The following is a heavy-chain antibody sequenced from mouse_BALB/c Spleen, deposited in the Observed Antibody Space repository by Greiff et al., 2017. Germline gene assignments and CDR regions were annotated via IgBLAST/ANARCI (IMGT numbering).Heavy chain of an antibody. CDR3: ARRGYGYGESWFAY. V-gene: IGHV1S81*02. CDR2: INPSNGRT. J-gene: IGHJ3*01. CDR1: GYTFTSYW. D-gene: IGHD1-2*01. Sequence: QVQLQQPGAELVKPGASVKLSCKASGYTFTSYWMHWVKQRPGQGLAWIGEINPSNGRTNYNEKFKSKATLTVDKSSRTAYMQLSSLTSEDSAVYYCARRGYGYGESWFAYWGQGTLVTVSA.